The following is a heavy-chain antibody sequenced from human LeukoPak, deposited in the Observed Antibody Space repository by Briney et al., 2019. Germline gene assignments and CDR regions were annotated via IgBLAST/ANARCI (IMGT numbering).Heavy chain of an antibody. J-gene: IGHJ4*02. V-gene: IGHV1-2*06. CDR1: GYIFTGYY. Sequence: ASVKVSCKASGYIFTGYYMHWVRQAPGQGLEWMGRINPNSGGTNYAQKFQGRVTMTRDTSISTAYMELSRLRSDDTAVYYCARENPTYYYDSSGYYVGYWGQGTLVTVSS. CDR3: ARENPTYYYDSSGYYVGY. D-gene: IGHD3-22*01. CDR2: INPNSGGT.